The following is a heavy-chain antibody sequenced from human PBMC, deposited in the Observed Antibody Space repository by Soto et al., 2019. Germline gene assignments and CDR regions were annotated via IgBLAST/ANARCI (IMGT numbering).Heavy chain of an antibody. CDR2: ISSDGST. V-gene: IGHV3-64*04. J-gene: IGHJ5*02. CDR1: GFTFSSYD. CDR3: AKGGFDP. Sequence: PGGSLRLSCSASGFTFSSYDIHWVRQAPGKGLEYVSSISSDGSTYYAVSVKGRFTISRDNSKNTLYLQMNSLRAEDTAVYYCAKGGFDPWGQGTLVTVSS.